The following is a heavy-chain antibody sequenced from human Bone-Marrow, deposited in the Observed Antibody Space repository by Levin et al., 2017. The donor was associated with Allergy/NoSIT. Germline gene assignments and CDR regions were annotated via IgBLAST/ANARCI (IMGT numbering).Heavy chain of an antibody. CDR1: GFTFRDFG. CDR2: ISFDGETT. D-gene: IGHD2-2*01. J-gene: IGHJ3*02. Sequence: GGSLRLSCEVSGFTFRDFGMHWVRHTQGKGLERVAVISFDGETTYYADSVKGRFTISRDNYKDTLYLHMNNLRAADTGDYYCWMYCSSSICYSKAFDIWGQGTTVTVSS. V-gene: IGHV3-30*03. CDR3: WMYCSSSICYSKAFDI.